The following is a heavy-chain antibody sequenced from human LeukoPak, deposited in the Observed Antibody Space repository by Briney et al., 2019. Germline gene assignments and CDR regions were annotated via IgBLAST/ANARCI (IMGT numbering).Heavy chain of an antibody. D-gene: IGHD1-7*01. J-gene: IGHJ5*02. V-gene: IGHV4-39*01. Sequence: KPSETLSLTCTVSGGSISSSSYYWGWIRQPPGKGLEWLGSIYYSGSTYYNPSLKSRVTISVDTSKNQFSLKLSSVTAADTAVYYRARHLPRYNWNYAPNWFDPWGQGTLVTVSS. CDR3: ARHLPRYNWNYAPNWFDP. CDR2: IYYSGST. CDR1: GGSISSSSYY.